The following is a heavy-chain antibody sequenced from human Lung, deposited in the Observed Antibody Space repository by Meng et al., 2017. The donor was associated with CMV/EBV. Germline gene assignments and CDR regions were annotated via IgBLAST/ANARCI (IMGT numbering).Heavy chain of an antibody. CDR2: IHHTGSS. D-gene: IGHD6-19*01. CDR3: ARTLRAAVADCLDS. J-gene: IGHJ4*02. CDR1: GGSISTNNW. Sequence: QVQLQESGPGLVKPSGTLSLTCAVSGGSISTNNWWSWVRQTPGKGLEWIGEIHHTGSSTYSPSLESRVTISVDTSNNQFSLRLSSVTAADTAVYYCARTLRAAVADCLDSWGQGTLVTVSS. V-gene: IGHV4-4*02.